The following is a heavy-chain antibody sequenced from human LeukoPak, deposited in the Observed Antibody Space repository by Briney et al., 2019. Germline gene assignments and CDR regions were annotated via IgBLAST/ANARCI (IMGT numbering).Heavy chain of an antibody. CDR2: IYYSGST. CDR3: ARHAERWLPLSYFDY. Sequence: SETLSLTCTVSGGSISSYYWSWIRQPPWKGLEWIGYIYYSGSTNYNPSLKSRVTISVDTSKNQFSLKMRSVTAADTAVYYCARHAERWLPLSYFDYWGQGTLVTVSS. D-gene: IGHD5-24*01. J-gene: IGHJ4*02. CDR1: GGSISSYY. V-gene: IGHV4-59*08.